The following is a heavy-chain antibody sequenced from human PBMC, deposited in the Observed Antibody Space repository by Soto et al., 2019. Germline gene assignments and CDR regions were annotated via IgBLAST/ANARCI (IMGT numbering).Heavy chain of an antibody. Sequence: GGSLRLSCAASGFTFSSYGMHWVRQAPGKGLERVAVISYDGSNKYYADSVKGRFTISRDNSKNTLYLKMNSLRAEDTAVYYCAKDLHSTNGVCYPYYYYSGMDVWGQGTTVTVSS. V-gene: IGHV3-30*18. CDR3: AKDLHSTNGVCYPYYYYSGMDV. CDR2: ISYDGSNK. J-gene: IGHJ6*02. D-gene: IGHD2-8*01. CDR1: GFTFSSYG.